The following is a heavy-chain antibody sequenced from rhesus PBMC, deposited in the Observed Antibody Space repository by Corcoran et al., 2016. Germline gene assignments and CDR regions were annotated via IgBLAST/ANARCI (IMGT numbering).Heavy chain of an antibody. CDR1: GFTFSSYG. V-gene: IGHV3S5*01. CDR3: AKEGYEDDYGYYYTGAFDY. CDR2: ISYTGGST. Sequence: EVQLVETGGGLVQPGGSLRLSCAASGFTFSSYGMSWVRQAPGKGLEWVSGISYTGGSTYYADSVKGRFTISRDNSKNTLSLQMNSLRAEDTAVYYCAKEGYEDDYGYYYTGAFDYWGQGVLVT. D-gene: IGHD3-9*01. J-gene: IGHJ4*01.